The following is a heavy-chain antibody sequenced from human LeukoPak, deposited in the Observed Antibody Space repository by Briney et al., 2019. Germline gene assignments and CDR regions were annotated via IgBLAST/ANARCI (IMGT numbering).Heavy chain of an antibody. CDR2: INHSGST. D-gene: IGHD3-10*01. J-gene: IGHJ4*02. CDR3: AKHYMGSSYNHGLDC. V-gene: IGHV4-34*08. CDR1: GFIFSDYY. Sequence: LRLSCAASGFIFSDYYMSWIRQAPGKGLEWIGEINHSGSTYYNPSLKSRVTISVDTSKNQFSLKLSSVTAADTALYYCAKHYMGSSYNHGLDCWGQGTLVTVSS.